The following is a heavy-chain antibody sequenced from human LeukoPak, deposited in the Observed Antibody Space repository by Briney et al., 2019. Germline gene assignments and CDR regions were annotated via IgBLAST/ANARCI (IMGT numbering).Heavy chain of an antibody. CDR2: IKSNSDGGTT. D-gene: IGHD4-17*01. J-gene: IGHJ4*02. CDR1: GFTFSVAW. Sequence: GGSLRLSCAASGFTFSVAWMSWVRQTPRKGLEWVGRIKSNSDGGTTDYAAPVKGRFAISRDYSKNTLYLQMNSLKTEDTAVYYCTTIRAANNGDYDYWGQGTLVTVSS. V-gene: IGHV3-15*01. CDR3: TTIRAANNGDYDY.